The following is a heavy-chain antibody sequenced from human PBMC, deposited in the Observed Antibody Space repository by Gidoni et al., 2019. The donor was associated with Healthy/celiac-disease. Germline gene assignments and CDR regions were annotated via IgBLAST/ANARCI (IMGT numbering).Heavy chain of an antibody. Sequence: EVQLVQSGAEVKKPGESLKISGKGSGYSFTSYWIGWVRQMPGKGLEWMGILYPGDSDTIYSPSFHGQVTISADKSISTAYLQWSSLKASDTAMYYCARPGGIYSSSWSFDYWGQGTLVTVSS. CDR3: ARPGGIYSSSWSFDY. J-gene: IGHJ4*02. V-gene: IGHV5-51*01. CDR1: GYSFTSYW. CDR2: LYPGDSDT. D-gene: IGHD6-13*01.